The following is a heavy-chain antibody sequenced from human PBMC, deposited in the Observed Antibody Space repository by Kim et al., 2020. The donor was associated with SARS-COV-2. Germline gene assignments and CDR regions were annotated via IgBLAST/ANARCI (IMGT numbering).Heavy chain of an antibody. CDR3: ARLGTYSSSWYYFDH. V-gene: IGHV4-39*01. D-gene: IGHD6-13*01. J-gene: IGHJ4*02. Sequence: SETLSLTCTVSGDSIGTNNYYWGWIRQPPGKGLEWIGNIYYSGSTYYNPSLKSRVTISVDTSKNQFSLKLRSVTAADTAVYYCARLGTYSSSWYYFDHWGQGTLVTVSS. CDR2: IYYSGST. CDR1: GDSIGTNNYY.